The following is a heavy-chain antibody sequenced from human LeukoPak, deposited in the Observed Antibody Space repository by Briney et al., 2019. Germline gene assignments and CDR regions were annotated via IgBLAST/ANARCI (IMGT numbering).Heavy chain of an antibody. CDR1: GGSISSSSYY. Sequence: SETLSLTCTVSGGSISSSSYYWGWIRQPPGKGLEWIGSIHYSGSIYYNPSLKSRVTISVDTSKSQFSLKLSPVTAADTAVYYCARGTGFSALFDYWGQGTLVTVSS. CDR2: IHYSGSI. J-gene: IGHJ4*02. V-gene: IGHV4-39*01. D-gene: IGHD3/OR15-3a*01. CDR3: ARGTGFSALFDY.